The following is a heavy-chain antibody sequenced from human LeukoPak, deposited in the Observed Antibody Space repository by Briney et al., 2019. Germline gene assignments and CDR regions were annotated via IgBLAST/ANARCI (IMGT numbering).Heavy chain of an antibody. CDR2: IYYSGSA. D-gene: IGHD5-12*01. CDR3: ARGFDSKSTYFDY. Sequence: SETLSLSCTVSGGSIRNYYWNWLRQPPGKGLEWIGYIYYSGSAKYNPSLKSRVTMSLDTSKKQFSLRLTSVTAADTAVYYCARGFDSKSTYFDYWGLGTLVTVSS. J-gene: IGHJ4*02. CDR1: GGSIRNYY. V-gene: IGHV4-59*01.